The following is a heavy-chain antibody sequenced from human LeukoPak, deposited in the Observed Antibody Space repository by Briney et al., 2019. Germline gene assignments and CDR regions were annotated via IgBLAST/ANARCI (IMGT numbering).Heavy chain of an antibody. CDR3: GNSGGSSSGMDV. Sequence: PGGSLRLSCAASGFTLTTYAMSWVRQAPGKGLEWVSAISGSGGSTYYADSVKGRFTISRDNSKNTLYLQMNSLRAEDTAVYYCGNSGGSSSGMDVWGQGTTVTVSS. J-gene: IGHJ6*02. CDR1: GFTLTTYA. D-gene: IGHD6-19*01. CDR2: ISGSGGST. V-gene: IGHV3-23*01.